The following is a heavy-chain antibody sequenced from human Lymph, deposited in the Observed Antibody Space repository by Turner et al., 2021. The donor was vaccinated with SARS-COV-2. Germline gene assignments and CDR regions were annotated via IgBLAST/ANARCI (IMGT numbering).Heavy chain of an antibody. CDR3: ASNFWSAYRLDY. CDR2: ISYEGSNK. V-gene: IGHV3-30*03. Sequence: VQLVESGGGLVKPGGSLRLSCAASGFTFSSYSMNWVRQAPGKGLEWVAVISYEGSNKYYADSVKGRFTISRDNSKNTLYLQMNSLRAEDTAVYYCASNFWSAYRLDYWGQGTLVTVSS. J-gene: IGHJ4*02. CDR1: GFTFSSYS. D-gene: IGHD3-3*01.